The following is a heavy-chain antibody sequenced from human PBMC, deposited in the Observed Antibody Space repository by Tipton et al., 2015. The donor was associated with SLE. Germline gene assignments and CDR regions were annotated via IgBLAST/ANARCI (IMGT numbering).Heavy chain of an antibody. CDR3: ARTSHEGFDP. J-gene: IGHJ5*02. V-gene: IGHV3-48*04. D-gene: IGHD6-6*01. CDR1: GFTFSIYN. Sequence: GSLRLSCAASGFTFSIYNMHWVRQAPGKGLEWLSYISPSSRTIYYADSVKGRFSISRDNAKNSLYLQMNSLRPEDTALYHCARTSHEGFDPWGQGTLVTVSS. CDR2: ISPSSRTI.